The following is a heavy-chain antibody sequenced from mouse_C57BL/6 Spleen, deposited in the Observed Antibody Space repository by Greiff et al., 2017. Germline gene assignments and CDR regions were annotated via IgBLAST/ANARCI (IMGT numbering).Heavy chain of an antibody. CDR3: VRDSGYGSSYDWFAY. CDR1: GFTFNTYA. D-gene: IGHD1-1*01. J-gene: IGHJ3*01. V-gene: IGHV10-3*01. CDR2: IRSKSSNYAT. Sequence: EVHLVESGGGLVQPKGSLKLSCAASGFTFNTYAVHWVRQAPGKGLEWVARIRSKSSNYATYYADSVKDRFTISRDDSQSMLYLQMNHLKTEDTAMYYCVRDSGYGSSYDWFAYWGQGTLVTVSA.